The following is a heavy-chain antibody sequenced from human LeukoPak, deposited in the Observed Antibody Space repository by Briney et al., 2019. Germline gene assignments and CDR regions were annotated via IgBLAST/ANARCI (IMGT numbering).Heavy chain of an antibody. J-gene: IGHJ4*02. CDR1: GGSFSGYY. Sequence: TSETLSLTCAVYGGSFSGYYWSWIRQPPGKRPEWIGHIYNSGSTNYNPSLKSRTTISVDTSKNQFSLKLSSVTAADTAVYYCARLLRVTTAGPDLYYFDYWGQGTLVTVSS. D-gene: IGHD4-17*01. CDR2: IYNSGST. CDR3: ARLLRVTTAGPDLYYFDY. V-gene: IGHV4-59*08.